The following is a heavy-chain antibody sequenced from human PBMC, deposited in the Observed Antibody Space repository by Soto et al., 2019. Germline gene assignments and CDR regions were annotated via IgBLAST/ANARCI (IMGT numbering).Heavy chain of an antibody. J-gene: IGHJ6*04. CDR3: GGGPLGGPFPGHYSAGRAL. D-gene: IGHD2-15*01. Sequence: QVQLVQSGAEVKKPGSSVKVSCKASGGTFSSYAISWVRQAPGQGLEWMGGIIPIFGTANYAQKFQGRVTIPGDNPRGTPYRELSSLRFEDRPVFYWGGGPLGGPFPGHYSAGRALGAKGPTV. CDR2: IIPIFGTA. V-gene: IGHV1-69*06. CDR1: GGTFSSYA.